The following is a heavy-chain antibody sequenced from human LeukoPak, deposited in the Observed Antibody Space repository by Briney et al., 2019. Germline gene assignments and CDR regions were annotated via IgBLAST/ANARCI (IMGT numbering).Heavy chain of an antibody. CDR2: ISGGSSTI. CDR1: GFSFSSYS. Sequence: AGGSLRLSCAASGFSFSSYSMNWVRQVPGKGLEWVSYISGGSSTIYYADSVKGRFTISRDNAKNSLYLQMNSLRDEHTAVYYCARPSVITSRQYYFDYWGQGALVTVSS. CDR3: ARPSVITSRQYYFDY. V-gene: IGHV3-48*02. J-gene: IGHJ4*02. D-gene: IGHD1-14*01.